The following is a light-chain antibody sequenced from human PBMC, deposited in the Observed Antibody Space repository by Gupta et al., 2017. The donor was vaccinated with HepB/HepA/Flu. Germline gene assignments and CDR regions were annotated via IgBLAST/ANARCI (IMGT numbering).Light chain of an antibody. CDR3: WLFYNGARV. CDR1: TGAVTNGHY. Sequence: QAVVTQEPSLTVSPGGKGTPTCGSSTGAVTNGHYPYWFQQKPCQVPRTLILDRNIGKSWTPARFSGSHLGCKAALTISCAQPEDEDEFDCWLFYNGARVFGGGTKLTVL. CDR2: DRN. J-gene: IGLJ3*02. V-gene: IGLV7-46*01.